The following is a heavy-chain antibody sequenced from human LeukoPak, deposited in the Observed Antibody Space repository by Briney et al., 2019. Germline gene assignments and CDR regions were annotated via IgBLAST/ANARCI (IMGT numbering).Heavy chain of an antibody. D-gene: IGHD6-19*01. CDR1: GFTFSSYG. CDR2: IWYDGSNK. J-gene: IGHJ5*02. CDR3: ATQGEDSRGWYGNWFDP. Sequence: GGSLRLSCAASGFTFSSYGMHWVRQAPGKGLEWVAVIWYDGSNKHYADSVKGRFTISRDNSKNTLYLQMNSLRAEDTAVYYCATQGEDSRGWYGNWFDPWGQGTLVTVSS. V-gene: IGHV3-33*01.